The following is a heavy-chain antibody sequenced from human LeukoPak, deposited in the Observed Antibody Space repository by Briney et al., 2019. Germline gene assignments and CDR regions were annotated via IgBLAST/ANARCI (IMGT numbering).Heavy chain of an antibody. D-gene: IGHD4-17*01. Sequence: PGGSLRLSCGASGFTFSRYAMSWVRQAPGKGLQWVSQIDGSGGAIYYADSVRGRFTISRDNSKNTLFLEMNSLRAEDTAVYYCARGHPTPLGSGNYGDYSDYWGQGTLVTVSS. J-gene: IGHJ4*02. V-gene: IGHV3-23*01. CDR2: IDGSGGAI. CDR1: GFTFSRYA. CDR3: ARGHPTPLGSGNYGDYSDY.